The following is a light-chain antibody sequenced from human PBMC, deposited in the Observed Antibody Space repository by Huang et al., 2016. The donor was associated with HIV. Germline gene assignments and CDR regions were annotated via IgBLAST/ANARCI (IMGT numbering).Light chain of an antibody. V-gene: IGKV3-11*01. Sequence: IVLTQSPATLSLSPWERATLSCRASQSVSGYLAWYQKKPGQASRLLIYDASNRAPGIPARFSASGSGTDFTLTISSLEPEDFAVYYCQQRSNWPLITFGQGTRLEIK. CDR2: DAS. J-gene: IGKJ5*01. CDR3: QQRSNWPLIT. CDR1: QSVSGY.